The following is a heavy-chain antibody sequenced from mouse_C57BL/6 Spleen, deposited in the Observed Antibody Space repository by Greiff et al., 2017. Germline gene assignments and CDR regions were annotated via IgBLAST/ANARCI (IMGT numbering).Heavy chain of an antibody. CDR3: ARSGIYYDYDEVFDY. CDR1: GYTFTDHT. J-gene: IGHJ2*01. CDR2: IYPRDGST. D-gene: IGHD2-4*01. Sequence: QVQLQQSDAELVKPGASVKISCKASGYTFTDHTIHWMKQRPEQGLEWIGYIYPRDGSTKYNEKFKGKATLTADKSSSTAYMQLNSLTSEDSAVYFCARSGIYYDYDEVFDYWGQGTTLTVSS. V-gene: IGHV1-78*01.